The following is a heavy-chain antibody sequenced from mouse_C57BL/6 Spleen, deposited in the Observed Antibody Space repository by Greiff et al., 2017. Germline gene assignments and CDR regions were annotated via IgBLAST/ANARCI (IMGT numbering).Heavy chain of an antibody. CDR3: AKLDYDGSHYYAMGY. Sequence: VQLQQSGPELVKPGASVKISCKASGYSFTDYNMNWVKQSNGKSLEWIGVINPNYGTTSYNQKFKGKSTLTVDQSSSPAYMQLNSLTSEDSAVHYCAKLDYDGSHYYAMGYWGQGTSVTVSS. D-gene: IGHD1-1*01. J-gene: IGHJ4*01. V-gene: IGHV1-39*01. CDR2: INPNYGTT. CDR1: GYSFTDYN.